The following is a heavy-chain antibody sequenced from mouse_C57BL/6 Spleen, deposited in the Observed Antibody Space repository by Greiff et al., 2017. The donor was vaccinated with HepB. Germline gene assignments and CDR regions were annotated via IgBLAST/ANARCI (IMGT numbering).Heavy chain of an antibody. CDR3: ARRANWDRNYAMDY. J-gene: IGHJ4*01. V-gene: IGHV5-9*01. Sequence: EVKLVESGGGLVKPGGSLKLSCAASGFTFSSYTMSWVRQTPEKRLEWVATISGGGGNTYYPDSVKGRFTISRDNAKNTLYLQMSSLRSEDTALYYCARRANWDRNYAMDYWGQGTSVTVSS. CDR1: GFTFSSYT. D-gene: IGHD4-1*01. CDR2: ISGGGGNT.